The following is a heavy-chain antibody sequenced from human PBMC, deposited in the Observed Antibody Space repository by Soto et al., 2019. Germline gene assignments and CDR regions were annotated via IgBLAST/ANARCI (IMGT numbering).Heavy chain of an antibody. D-gene: IGHD3-16*02. CDR3: ARSYVWGSYRIYYFDY. Sequence: SGPTLVNPTQTLTLTCTFSGFSLSTSGVGVGWIRQPPGKALEWLALIYWNDDKRYSPSLKSRLTITKDTSKNRVVLTMTNMDPVDSATYYCARSYVWGSYRIYYFDYWGQGALVTVS. J-gene: IGHJ4*02. CDR1: GFSLSTSGVG. V-gene: IGHV2-5*01. CDR2: IYWNDDK.